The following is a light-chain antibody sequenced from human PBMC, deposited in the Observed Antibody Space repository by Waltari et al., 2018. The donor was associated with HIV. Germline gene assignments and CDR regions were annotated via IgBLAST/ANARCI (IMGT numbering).Light chain of an antibody. V-gene: IGLV2-8*01. Sequence: QSALTQPPSASGSPGPSVTFSCTGTSSDVGPSNFVPWYQQHPGNAPKLIIYGVKRRPSGVPDRFSGSKSGNTASLTVSGLQADDEADYYCSSYAGPNHLLFGGGTKLTVL. CDR3: SSYAGPNHLL. CDR2: GVK. J-gene: IGLJ2*01. CDR1: SSDVGPSNF.